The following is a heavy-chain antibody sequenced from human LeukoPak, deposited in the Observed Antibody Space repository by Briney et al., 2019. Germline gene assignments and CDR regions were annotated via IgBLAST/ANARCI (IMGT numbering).Heavy chain of an antibody. CDR1: GYTFISYG. CDR2: INAYNGNT. D-gene: IGHD6-13*01. CDR3: ARVVGPAADGAFNWFDP. Sequence: ASVKVSCKASGYTFISYGITWVRQAPGQGLEWMGWINAYNGNTNYAQRLQGRVTMTTDTSTSTAYMELRSLRSDDTAIYYCARVVGPAADGAFNWFDPWGQGTLVTVSS. V-gene: IGHV1-18*01. J-gene: IGHJ5*02.